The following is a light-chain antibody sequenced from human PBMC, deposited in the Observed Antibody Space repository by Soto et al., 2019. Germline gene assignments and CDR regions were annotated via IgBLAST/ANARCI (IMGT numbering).Light chain of an antibody. CDR1: SVGSKS. J-gene: IGLJ2*01. Sequence: SYELTQPPSVSAAPGQTARITCGGNSVGSKSVNWYQQKPSQAPVLVVYDDKDRPSGIPERFSGSNSGNTATLTISRVEAGDEADYYCQVWDSSSDHVIFGGGTQLTVL. V-gene: IGLV3-21*02. CDR3: QVWDSSSDHVI. CDR2: DDK.